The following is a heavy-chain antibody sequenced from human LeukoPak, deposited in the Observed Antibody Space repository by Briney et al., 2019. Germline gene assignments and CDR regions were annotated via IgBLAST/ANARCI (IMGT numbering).Heavy chain of an antibody. CDR2: VSIYNDNT. V-gene: IGHV1-18*01. CDR1: GYSFTDYD. D-gene: IGHD3-9*01. J-gene: IGHJ4*02. CDR3: ARTGHYQFDS. Sequence: AASVKGSCKASGYSFTDYDFSWVRQAPGQGLEWLGWVSIYNDNTNYAREFQDRITMTTDISTSTAYMELKSLTSDDTAVYFCARTGHYQFDSWGQGTLVTVSS.